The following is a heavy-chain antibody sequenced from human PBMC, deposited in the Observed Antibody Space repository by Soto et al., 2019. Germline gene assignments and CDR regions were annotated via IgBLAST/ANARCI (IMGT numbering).Heavy chain of an antibody. Sequence: GGSLRLSCGASGFTFSTYNMNWVRQAPGKGLEWVSYISSSSRAIYYADSVKGRFTISRDNAKNSLYLQMNSLRDEDTAVYYCARVPLTCGGDCYIADYWGQGTLVTVSS. V-gene: IGHV3-48*02. CDR3: ARVPLTCGGDCYIADY. CDR2: ISSSSRAI. D-gene: IGHD2-21*02. J-gene: IGHJ4*02. CDR1: GFTFSTYN.